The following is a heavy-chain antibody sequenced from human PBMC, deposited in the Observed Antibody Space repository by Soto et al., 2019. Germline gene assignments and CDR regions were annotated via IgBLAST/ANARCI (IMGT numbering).Heavy chain of an antibody. V-gene: IGHV3-23*01. Sequence: EVQVLESGAGSVQPGGSLRLSCAASGFTFSNFAMSWVRHAPGKGLEWVSEITGSTGTTYYADSVKGRFIISRDNSKNTVHLQMNSLRAEDTAVYYCAKDTSSSPYYMDVWGKGTTVTVSS. CDR3: AKDTSSSPYYMDV. CDR1: GFTFSNFA. D-gene: IGHD2-2*01. J-gene: IGHJ6*03. CDR2: ITGSTGTT.